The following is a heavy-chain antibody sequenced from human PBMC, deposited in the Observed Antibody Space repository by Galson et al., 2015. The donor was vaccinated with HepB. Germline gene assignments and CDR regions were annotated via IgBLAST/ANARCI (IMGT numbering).Heavy chain of an antibody. V-gene: IGHV3-30*18. J-gene: IGHJ5*02. Sequence: SLRLSCAASGFTFSSYGMHWVRQAPGKGLEWVAVISYDGSNKYYADSVKGRFTISRDNSKNTLYLQMNTLRAEDTAVYYCAKGILRYNSGGFDPWGQGTLVTVSS. D-gene: IGHD6-19*01. CDR2: ISYDGSNK. CDR1: GFTFSSYG. CDR3: AKGILRYNSGGFDP.